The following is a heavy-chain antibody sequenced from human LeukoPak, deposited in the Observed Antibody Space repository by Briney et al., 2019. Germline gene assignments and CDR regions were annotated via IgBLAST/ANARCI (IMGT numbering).Heavy chain of an antibody. V-gene: IGHV3-7*01. Sequence: GGSLRLSCAASGFTFSSYWMSWVRQAPGKGLEWVANIKQDGSEKYYVDSVKGRFTISGDNAKNSLYLQMNSLRAEDTAVYYCASSSISAAPFDPWGQGTLVTVSS. CDR3: ASSSISAAPFDP. J-gene: IGHJ5*02. CDR2: IKQDGSEK. D-gene: IGHD6-13*01. CDR1: GFTFSSYW.